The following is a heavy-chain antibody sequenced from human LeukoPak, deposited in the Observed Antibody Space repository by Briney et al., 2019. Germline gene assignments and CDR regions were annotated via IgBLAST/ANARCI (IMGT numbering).Heavy chain of an antibody. Sequence: GASVKVSCKASGYTFTSYAMHWVRQAPGQRLEWMGWINAGNGNTKYSQKFQGRVTITRDTSASTAYMELSSLRSEDTAVYYCARAEGRYSYGYGAIDYWGQGTLVTVSS. J-gene: IGHJ4*02. CDR3: ARAEGRYSYGYGAIDY. D-gene: IGHD5-18*01. CDR2: INAGNGNT. CDR1: GYTFTSYA. V-gene: IGHV1-3*01.